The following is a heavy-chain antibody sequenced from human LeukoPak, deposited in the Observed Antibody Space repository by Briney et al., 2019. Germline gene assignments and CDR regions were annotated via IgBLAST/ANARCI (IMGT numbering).Heavy chain of an antibody. Sequence: ASVKVSCTASGYTFTGHYMHWVRQAPGQGLEWMGWINPNSGGTKCAQKFQGRVTMTRDTSSRTTYMYLSSLTSDDAAVYYCAWWAGYASDWSGPFDNWGQGTLVTVSS. CDR1: GYTFTGHY. J-gene: IGHJ4*02. V-gene: IGHV1-2*02. CDR2: INPNSGGT. D-gene: IGHD6-19*01. CDR3: AWWAGYASDWSGPFDN.